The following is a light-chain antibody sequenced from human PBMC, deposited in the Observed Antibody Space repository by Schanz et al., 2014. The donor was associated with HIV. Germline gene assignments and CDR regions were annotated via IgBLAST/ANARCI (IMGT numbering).Light chain of an antibody. V-gene: IGKV3-15*01. CDR1: QSVRSN. Sequence: EIVLTQSPGTLSLSPGERVTLSCRAGQSVRSNLAWYQHKPGQAPRLLIYRASTGATGVPARFSGSGSETEFTLTISSLQSEDFAVYYCQQYNNWPYTFGQGTKLEI. J-gene: IGKJ2*01. CDR3: QQYNNWPYT. CDR2: RAS.